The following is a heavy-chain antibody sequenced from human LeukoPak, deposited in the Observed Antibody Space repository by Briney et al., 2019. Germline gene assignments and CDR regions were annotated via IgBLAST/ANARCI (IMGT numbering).Heavy chain of an antibody. Sequence: GGSLRLSCAASGFTLNNAWMSWVRQAPGKGLEWLGRIKRETDGGTIDYAAPVKGRFTISRDDSRNTLYLRMDSLKIGDTAVYYCTTDRYYDNSELQFQHWGQGTLVTVSS. CDR3: TTDRYYDNSELQFQH. CDR2: IKRETDGGTI. CDR1: GFTLNNAW. V-gene: IGHV3-15*01. D-gene: IGHD3-22*01. J-gene: IGHJ1*01.